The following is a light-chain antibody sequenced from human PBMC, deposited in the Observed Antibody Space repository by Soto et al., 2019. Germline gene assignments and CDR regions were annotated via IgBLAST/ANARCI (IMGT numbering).Light chain of an antibody. V-gene: IGKV4-1*01. CDR3: QQYYSAPQIT. J-gene: IGKJ4*01. CDR1: QNILNSPDKRNY. Sequence: DIVMTQSPDSLVVSLGERATINCRSSQNILNSPDKRNYLAWYQQKSGQPPKLLIYWASTRESGVPVRFSGSGYGTDFTLTISSLQDEDVAVYYCQQYYSAPQITFGGGTKVEIK. CDR2: WAS.